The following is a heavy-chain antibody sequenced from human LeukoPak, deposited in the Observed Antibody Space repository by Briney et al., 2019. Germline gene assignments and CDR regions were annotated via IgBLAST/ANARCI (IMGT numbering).Heavy chain of an antibody. CDR2: ISSSSSYI. D-gene: IGHD4-17*01. CDR1: GFTFSSYS. Sequence: PGGSLRLSCAASGFTFSSYSMNWVRQAPGEGLEWVSSISSSSSYIYYADSVKGRFTISRDNAKNSLYLQMNSLRAEDTAVYYCARAAVTTVDYWGQGTLVTVSS. V-gene: IGHV3-21*01. J-gene: IGHJ4*02. CDR3: ARAAVTTVDY.